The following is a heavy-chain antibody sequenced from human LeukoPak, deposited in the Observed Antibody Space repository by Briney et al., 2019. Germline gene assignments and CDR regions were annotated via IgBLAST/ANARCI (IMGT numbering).Heavy chain of an antibody. CDR1: GFTFNTYG. Sequence: PGGSLRLSCAASGFTFNTYGMSWVRQAPGKGLECVSSVSASGGNTHYADSVKGRFTISRDNSKNTLHLQMNSLSAEDTAVYYCAKGYSGSYCADYWGQGTLVTVSS. J-gene: IGHJ4*02. V-gene: IGHV3-23*01. CDR3: AKGYSGSYCADY. D-gene: IGHD1-26*01. CDR2: VSASGGNT.